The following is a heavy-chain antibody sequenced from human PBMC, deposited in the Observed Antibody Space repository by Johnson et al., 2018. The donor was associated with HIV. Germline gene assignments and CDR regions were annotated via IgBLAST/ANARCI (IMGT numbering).Heavy chain of an antibody. J-gene: IGHJ3*02. CDR3: AKERSRLHDAFDI. CDR1: GFTFSSYG. Sequence: VQLVESGGGVVQPGGSLRLSCAASGFTFSSYGMHWVRQAPGKGLEWVAVILYDGSDKYYADSVQGRFTISRDNSKNTLYLQMNTLGPEDTAVYYCAKERSRLHDAFDIWGQGTMVTVSS. CDR2: ILYDGSDK. D-gene: IGHD5-24*01. V-gene: IGHV3-30*19.